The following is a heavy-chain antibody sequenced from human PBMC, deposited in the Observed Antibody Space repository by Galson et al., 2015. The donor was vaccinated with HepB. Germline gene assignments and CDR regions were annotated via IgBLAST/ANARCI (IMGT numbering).Heavy chain of an antibody. CDR2: IREDGSEK. J-gene: IGHJ4*02. V-gene: IGHV3-7*03. CDR1: GFTFSSYW. Sequence: SLRLSCAASGFTFSSYWMSWVRQAPGKGLEWVANIREDGSEKYFVDSVKGRFTISRDNVKNSVYLQMNKLRVEDTALYYCARDRPLGSYDFWGRGTLVTVSA. CDR3: ARDRPLGSYDF. D-gene: IGHD3-10*01.